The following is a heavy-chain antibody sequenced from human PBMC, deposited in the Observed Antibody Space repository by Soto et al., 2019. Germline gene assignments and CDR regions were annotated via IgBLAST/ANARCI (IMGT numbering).Heavy chain of an antibody. CDR3: ARRIYCGYDCYHKHYYGMDV. CDR1: RDTFSRYA. D-gene: IGHD2-21*01. J-gene: IGHJ6*02. Sequence: QVQLVQSGAELKKTGSSVKVSCRASRDTFSRYAVNWVRQAPGRGLEWMGRIITVLGTTDYAQNFKGRLTITAEKSTKTVYMELSSLRSEDTAVYYCARRIYCGYDCYHKHYYGMDVWGQGTTVTVAS. V-gene: IGHV1-69*08. CDR2: IITVLGTT.